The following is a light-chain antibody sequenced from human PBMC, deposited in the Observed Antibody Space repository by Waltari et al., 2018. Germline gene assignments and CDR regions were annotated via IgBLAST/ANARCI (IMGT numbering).Light chain of an antibody. CDR2: AAS. CDR1: QGSSNY. V-gene: IGKV1-27*01. Sequence: DIQITQSPSSLSASIGDRVTIPCRASQGSSNYLAWHQQKPGKVPKLLIYAASTLQSGVPARFSGSGSGTDFTLTISSLQPEDVATYYCQKYNSAPLTFGQGTKVEIK. J-gene: IGKJ1*01. CDR3: QKYNSAPLT.